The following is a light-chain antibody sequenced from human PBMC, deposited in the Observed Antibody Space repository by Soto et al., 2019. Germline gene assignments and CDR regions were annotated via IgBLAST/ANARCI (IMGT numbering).Light chain of an antibody. V-gene: IGKV1-5*03. J-gene: IGKJ1*01. Sequence: DIQMTQSPSILSASVGDRGTITCRASQTISSWLAWYQQKPGKAPKLLIYKASTLKSGVPSRFSGSGSGTEFTLTISSLQPDDFATYYCQQYNSYWTFGQGTKVDI. CDR2: KAS. CDR1: QTISSW. CDR3: QQYNSYWT.